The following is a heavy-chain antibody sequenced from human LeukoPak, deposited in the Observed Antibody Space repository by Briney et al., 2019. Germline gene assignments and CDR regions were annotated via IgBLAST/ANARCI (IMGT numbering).Heavy chain of an antibody. D-gene: IGHD4-23*01. V-gene: IGHV3-15*01. CDR3: STYGGNSGALDY. J-gene: IGHJ4*02. CDR2: IKSKTDGGTT. CDR1: GFTFNNAW. Sequence: GGSLRLSCAAYGFTFNNAWMSWVRQAPGKGLEWVGLIKSKTDGGTTDYAAPVKGRLTISRDDSKNTLYLQMNSLKTEDTAVYYCSTYGGNSGALDYWGQGTLVTVSS.